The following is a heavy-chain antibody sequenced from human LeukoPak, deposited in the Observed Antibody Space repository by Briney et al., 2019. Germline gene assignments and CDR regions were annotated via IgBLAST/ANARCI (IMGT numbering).Heavy chain of an antibody. V-gene: IGHV3-53*01. CDR2: IYSGGST. J-gene: IGHJ3*02. CDR1: GFTVSSNY. CDR3: AVGKYYYGSGSYWLGAFDI. D-gene: IGHD3-10*01. Sequence: GGSLRLSCAASGFTVSSNYMSWVRQAPWKGLEWVSVIYSGGSTYYADSVKGRFTISRDNSKNTLYLQMNSLRAEDTAVYYCAVGKYYYGSGSYWLGAFDIWGQGTMVTVSS.